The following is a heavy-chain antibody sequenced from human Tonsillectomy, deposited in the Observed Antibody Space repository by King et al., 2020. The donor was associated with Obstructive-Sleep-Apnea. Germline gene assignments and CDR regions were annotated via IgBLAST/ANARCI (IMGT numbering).Heavy chain of an antibody. CDR3: ARGRGRLYGDPDY. CDR2: ISYDGSNK. CDR1: GFTFSSYA. J-gene: IGHJ4*02. D-gene: IGHD4-17*01. V-gene: IGHV3-30*04. Sequence: QLVQSGGGVVQPGRSLRLSCAASGFTFSSYAMHWVRQAPGKGLEWVAVISYDGSNKYYADSVKGRFTISRDNSKNTLYLQMNSLRAEDTAVYYCARGRGRLYGDPDYWGQGTLVTVSS.